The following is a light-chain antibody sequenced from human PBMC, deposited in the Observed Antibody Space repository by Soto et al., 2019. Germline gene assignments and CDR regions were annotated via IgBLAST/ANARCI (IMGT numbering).Light chain of an antibody. J-gene: IGLJ2*01. V-gene: IGLV3-21*04. CDR3: QVWDNSCVI. Sequence: SYELTQPPSVSVAPGKTARITCGGNNIGSKSVHWYQQKPGQAPVLVIYYDSDRPSGIPERFSGSNSGNTATLTISRVEAGDEADYYCQVWDNSCVIFGGGTKLTVL. CDR2: YDS. CDR1: NIGSKS.